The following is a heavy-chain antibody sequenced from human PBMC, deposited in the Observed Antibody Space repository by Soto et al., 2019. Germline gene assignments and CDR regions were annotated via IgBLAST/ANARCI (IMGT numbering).Heavy chain of an antibody. CDR3: ARGHSGYDFARNYYYYMDV. CDR1: GFTFSDHY. Sequence: GGSLRLSCAASGFTFSDHYMDWVRQAPGKGLEWVGRTRNKANSYTTEYAASVKGRFTISRDDSKNSLYLQMNSLKTEDTAVYYCARGHSGYDFARNYYYYMDVWGKGTTVTVSS. J-gene: IGHJ6*03. CDR2: TRNKANSYTT. V-gene: IGHV3-72*01. D-gene: IGHD5-12*01.